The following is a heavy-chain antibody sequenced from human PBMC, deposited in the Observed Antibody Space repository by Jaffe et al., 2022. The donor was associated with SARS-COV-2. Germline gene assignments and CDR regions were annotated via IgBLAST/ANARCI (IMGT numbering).Heavy chain of an antibody. D-gene: IGHD3-3*01. CDR3: TKEALHFDFWSGLGWFDP. Sequence: QVQLQESGPGLVKPSQTLSLTCTVSGGSISSGSYYWSWIRQPAGKGLEWIGRIYTSGSTNYNPSLKTRVTISVDKSKNQFSLKLSSVTAADTAVYYCTKEALHFDFWSGLGWFDPWGQGTLVTVSS. CDR2: IYTSGST. CDR1: GGSISSGSYY. V-gene: IGHV4-61*02. J-gene: IGHJ5*02.